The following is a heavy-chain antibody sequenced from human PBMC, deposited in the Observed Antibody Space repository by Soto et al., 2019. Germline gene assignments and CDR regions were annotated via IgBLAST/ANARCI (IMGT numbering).Heavy chain of an antibody. CDR2: ISSSGSTI. Sequence: GGSLRLSCAASGFTFSDYYMSWIRQAPGKGLEWVSYISSSGSTIYYADSVKGRFTISRDNAKNSLYLQMNSRGAEDTAVYYCARNSGYDYAFDIWGQGTMVTVSS. CDR1: GFTFSDYY. CDR3: ARNSGYDYAFDI. V-gene: IGHV3-11*01. J-gene: IGHJ3*02. D-gene: IGHD5-12*01.